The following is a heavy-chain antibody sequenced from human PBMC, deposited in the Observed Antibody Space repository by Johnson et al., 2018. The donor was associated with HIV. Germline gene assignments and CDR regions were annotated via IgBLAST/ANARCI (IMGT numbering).Heavy chain of an antibody. CDR2: IYSGGNT. D-gene: IGHD3-22*01. Sequence: VQLVESGGGLVQPGGSLRLSCAASGFTVSSNYMSWVRQAPGKGLEWVSVIYSGGNTNYADAVKGRFTISRDNAKNTLYLQMNSLRAEDTAVYYCARDRYYDSSGSHAFDIWGQGTMVTVSS. J-gene: IGHJ3*02. CDR1: GFTVSSNY. CDR3: ARDRYYDSSGSHAFDI. V-gene: IGHV3-66*02.